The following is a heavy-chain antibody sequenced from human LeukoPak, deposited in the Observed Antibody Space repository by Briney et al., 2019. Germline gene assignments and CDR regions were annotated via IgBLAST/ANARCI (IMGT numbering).Heavy chain of an antibody. CDR3: AKLDGYNSDGFFDY. D-gene: IGHD5-24*01. Sequence: SETLSLTCTVSGGSISSRTYYWGWIRQPPGKGLEWIGSINYSGITYHNPSLKSRVTISVDTSKNQFSVRLRSVTAADTAVYYCAKLDGYNSDGFFDYWGQGTLVTVSS. V-gene: IGHV4-39*01. J-gene: IGHJ4*02. CDR2: INYSGIT. CDR1: GGSISSRTYY.